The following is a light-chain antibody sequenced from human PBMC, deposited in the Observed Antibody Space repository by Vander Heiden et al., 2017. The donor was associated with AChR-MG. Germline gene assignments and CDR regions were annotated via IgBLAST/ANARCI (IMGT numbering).Light chain of an antibody. J-gene: IGKJ2*01. Sequence: DIQMTQSPSSLPASVGDRVTITCRASQSIRSYLNWYQQKPGKAPKLLIYAATGLRSGVPSRFSGSGSGTDFTLTISRLHPEDFATYYCQQTYSPQYTFGQGTKLEIK. CDR2: AAT. V-gene: IGKV1-39*01. CDR1: QSIRSY. CDR3: QQTYSPQYT.